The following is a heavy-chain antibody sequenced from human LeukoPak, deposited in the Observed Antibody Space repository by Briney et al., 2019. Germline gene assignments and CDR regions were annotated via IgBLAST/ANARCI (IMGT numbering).Heavy chain of an antibody. CDR3: AGTNYYDSSGYRYYYYYYYMDV. D-gene: IGHD3-22*01. J-gene: IGHJ6*03. Sequence: SETLSLTCTVSGGSISSHYWSWIRQPPGKGLEWIGYIYYSGSTNYNPSLKSRVTISVDTSKNQFSLKLSSVTAADTAVYYCAGTNYYDSSGYRYYYYYYYMDVWGKGTTVTVSS. CDR1: GGSISSHY. CDR2: IYYSGST. V-gene: IGHV4-59*11.